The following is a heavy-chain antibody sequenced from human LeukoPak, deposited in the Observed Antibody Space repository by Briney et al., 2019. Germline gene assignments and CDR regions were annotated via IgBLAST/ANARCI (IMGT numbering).Heavy chain of an antibody. D-gene: IGHD2-2*01. CDR1: GYTFTSYG. CDR2: IIPIFGTA. Sequence: SVKVSCKASGYTFTSYGISWVRQAPGQGLEWMGGIIPIFGTANYAQKFQGRVTITADESTRTAYMELSSLRSEDTAVYYCARDTRHRYCSSTSCYRGWLDPWGQGTLVTVSS. V-gene: IGHV1-69*13. J-gene: IGHJ5*02. CDR3: ARDTRHRYCSSTSCYRGWLDP.